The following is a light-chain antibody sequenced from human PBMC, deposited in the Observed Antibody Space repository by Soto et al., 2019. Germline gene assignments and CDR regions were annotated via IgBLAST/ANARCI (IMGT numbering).Light chain of an antibody. J-gene: IGKJ5*01. CDR1: QSISSW. V-gene: IGKV1-5*03. CDR3: QQYNSYPIT. CDR2: KAS. Sequence: DIQMTKSPSTLSASVGDRVTITWRASQSISSWLAWYQQKPGKAPKLLIYKASSLESGVPSRFSGSGSGTEFTLTISSLQPDDFATYYCQQYNSYPITFGQGTQLEIK.